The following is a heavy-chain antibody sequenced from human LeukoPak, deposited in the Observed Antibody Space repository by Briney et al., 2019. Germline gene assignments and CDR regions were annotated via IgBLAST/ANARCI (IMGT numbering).Heavy chain of an antibody. CDR3: ARHSGHSSTNDAFDI. D-gene: IGHD6-13*01. CDR2: INHSGST. V-gene: IGHV4-34*01. CDR1: GGSLTDYS. J-gene: IGHJ3*02. Sequence: SETLSLTCAVYGGSLTDYSWSWVRQPPGKGLEWIGEINHSGSTNYNPSLKSRVTMSVDTSKNQFSLKLNSVTAADTAVYYCARHSGHSSTNDAFDIWGQGTMVIVSS.